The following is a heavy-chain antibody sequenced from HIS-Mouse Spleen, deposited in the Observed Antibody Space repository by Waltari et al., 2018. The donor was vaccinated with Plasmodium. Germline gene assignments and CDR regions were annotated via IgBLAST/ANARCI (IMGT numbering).Heavy chain of an antibody. CDR2: IKKDGREK. V-gene: IGHV3-7*01. CDR1: GFTFSSYW. Sequence: EVQLVESGGGLVQPGGSLRLSCAASGFTFSSYWMSWVRQAPGKGRGWVANIKKDGREKWYVDSVKGRLTISRDNAKNSLYLQMNSLRAEDTAVYYCASSWYWYFELWGRGTLVTVSS. D-gene: IGHD6-13*01. J-gene: IGHJ2*01. CDR3: ASSWYWYFEL.